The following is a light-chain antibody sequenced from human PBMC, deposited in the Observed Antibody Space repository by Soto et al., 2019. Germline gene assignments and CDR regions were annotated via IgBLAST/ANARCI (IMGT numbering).Light chain of an antibody. CDR1: QTISIAY. CDR2: AAF. Sequence: EIVLTQSPGTLSLSPGERATLSCRASQTISIAYLAWYQHKPGQAPRLLIYAAFSRATGIPDRFSGSGSGTDFTLTISRLEPEDFAMDYCQQYDSSPPEYTFCQGTKLAIK. J-gene: IGKJ2*01. CDR3: QQYDSSPPEYT. V-gene: IGKV3-20*01.